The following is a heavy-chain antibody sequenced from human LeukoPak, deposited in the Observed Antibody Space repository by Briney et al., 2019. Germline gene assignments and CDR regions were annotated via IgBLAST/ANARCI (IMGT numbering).Heavy chain of an antibody. J-gene: IGHJ4*02. CDR2: IKQDGTEK. CDR3: ARVDDDILTGYPTDFDY. V-gene: IGHV3-7*01. D-gene: IGHD3-9*01. Sequence: GGSLRLSCAASGFTFNAYWMSWVRQAPGKGLEWVANIKQDGTEKYYVDSVKGRFTISRDNAKRSLYLQMNSLRAEDTAVYYCARVDDDILTGYPTDFDYWGQGTLVAVSS. CDR1: GFTFNAYW.